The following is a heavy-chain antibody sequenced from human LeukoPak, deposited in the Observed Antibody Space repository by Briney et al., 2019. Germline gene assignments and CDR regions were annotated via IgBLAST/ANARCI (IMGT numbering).Heavy chain of an antibody. CDR1: GGSISSYY. J-gene: IGHJ3*01. CDR2: IYTSGST. CDR3: ARAGAGIAAAGTLAFDF. Sequence: SETLSLTCTVSGGSISSYYWSWIRQPAGKGLEWIGRIYTSGSTNYNPSLKSRVTMSVDTSKNQFSLKLSSVTAADTAVYYCARAGAGIAAAGTLAFDFWGQGTMVTVSS. V-gene: IGHV4-4*07. D-gene: IGHD6-13*01.